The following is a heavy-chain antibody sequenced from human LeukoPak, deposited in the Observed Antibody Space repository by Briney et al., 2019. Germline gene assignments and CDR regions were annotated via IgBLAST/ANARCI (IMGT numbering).Heavy chain of an antibody. Sequence: SETLSLTCAVYGGSFSGYYWSWIRQPPGKGLEWIGEINHSGSTNYNPSLKSRVTISVDTSKNQFSLELSSVTAADTAVYYCARRRGVVTPMYDDYWGQGTLVTVSS. CDR3: ARRRGVVTPMYDDY. J-gene: IGHJ4*02. CDR1: GGSFSGYY. D-gene: IGHD4-23*01. CDR2: INHSGST. V-gene: IGHV4-34*01.